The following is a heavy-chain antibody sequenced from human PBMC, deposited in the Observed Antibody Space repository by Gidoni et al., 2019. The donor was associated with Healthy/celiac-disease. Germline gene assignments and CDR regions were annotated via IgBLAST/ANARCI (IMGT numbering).Heavy chain of an antibody. CDR2: IYYSGST. CDR1: GGSISSSSYY. CDR3: ASAAGGAFDI. Sequence: QLQLQESGPGPVKPSATLSLTCTVSGGSISSSSYYWGWIRQPPGKGLEWIGSIYYSGSTYYNPSLKSRVTISVDTSKNQFSLKLSSVTAADTAVYYCASAAGGAFDIWGQGTMVTVSS. D-gene: IGHD3-10*01. J-gene: IGHJ3*02. V-gene: IGHV4-39*01.